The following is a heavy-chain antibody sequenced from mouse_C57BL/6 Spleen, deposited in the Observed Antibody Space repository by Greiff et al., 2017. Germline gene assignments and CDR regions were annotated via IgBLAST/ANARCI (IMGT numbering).Heavy chain of an antibody. D-gene: IGHD2-3*01. J-gene: IGHJ3*01. Sequence: VQLQQPGAELVKPGASVKMSCKASGYTFTSYWITWVKQRPGQGLEWIGDIYPGSGSTNYNEQFKSKATLTVDTSSSTAYMQLSSLTSEDSAVYYCAREGLYDGYPAWFAYWGQGTLVTVSA. CDR1: GYTFTSYW. V-gene: IGHV1-55*01. CDR3: AREGLYDGYPAWFAY. CDR2: IYPGSGST.